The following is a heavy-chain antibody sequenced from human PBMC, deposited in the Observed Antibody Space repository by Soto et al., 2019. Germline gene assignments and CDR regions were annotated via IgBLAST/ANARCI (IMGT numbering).Heavy chain of an antibody. CDR1: GYTFTSYG. J-gene: IGHJ3*02. CDR2: ISAYNGNT. V-gene: IGHV1-18*01. Sequence: ASVKVSCKASGYTFTSYGISWVRQAPGQGLEWMGWISAYNGNTNYAQKLQGRVTMTTDTSTSTAYMELRSLRSDDTAVYFCAGDSPVAGTVDAFDIWGQGTVVTVSS. D-gene: IGHD6-19*01. CDR3: AGDSPVAGTVDAFDI.